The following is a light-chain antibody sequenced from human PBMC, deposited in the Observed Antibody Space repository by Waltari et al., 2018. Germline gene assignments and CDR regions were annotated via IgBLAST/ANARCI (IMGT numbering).Light chain of an antibody. CDR3: QQRNSWPLT. CDR1: QSVGDF. J-gene: IGKJ3*01. CDR2: DAS. Sequence: EIVFTQSPVTLSLSQGQGATLSCKTSQSVGDFLAWYQQRPGQAPRLLIYDASLRAAGIPARFSGSGSGTDFTLTISSLESEDSAVYFCQQRNSWPLTFGPGTTV. V-gene: IGKV3-11*01.